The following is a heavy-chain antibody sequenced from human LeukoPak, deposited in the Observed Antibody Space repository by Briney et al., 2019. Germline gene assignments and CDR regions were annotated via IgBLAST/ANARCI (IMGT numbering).Heavy chain of an antibody. CDR1: GGSASSSRYY. D-gene: IGHD3-9*01. CDR3: ARHKSFDYLSPIDS. Sequence: SETLSLTCPVSGGSASSSRYYWGWIRQPPGKGLEWIGSIYYTGSTYYKPSLKSRVTISVDASKNQISLKLSSVTAADTAVYCCARHKSFDYLSPIDSWGQGTLVTVSS. V-gene: IGHV4-39*01. J-gene: IGHJ4*02. CDR2: IYYTGST.